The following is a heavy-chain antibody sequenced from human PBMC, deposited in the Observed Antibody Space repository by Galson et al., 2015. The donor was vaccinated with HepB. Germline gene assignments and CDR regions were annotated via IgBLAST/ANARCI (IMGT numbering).Heavy chain of an antibody. J-gene: IGHJ4*02. CDR3: ARLRGDYDYYFDY. Sequence: ETLSLTCTVSGGSISSSSYYWGWIRQPPGKGLEWIGSIYYSGSTYYNPSLKSRVTISVDTSKNQFSLKLSSVTAADTAVYYCARLRGDYDYYFDYWGQGTLVTVSS. CDR2: IYYSGST. V-gene: IGHV4-39*01. CDR1: GGSISSSSYY. D-gene: IGHD5-12*01.